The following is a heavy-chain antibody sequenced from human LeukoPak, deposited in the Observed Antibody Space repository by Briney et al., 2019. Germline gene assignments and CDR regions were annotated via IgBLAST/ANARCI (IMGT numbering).Heavy chain of an antibody. D-gene: IGHD3-9*01. Sequence: AGGSLRLSCAASGFTFSSYAMSWVRQAPGKGLEWVSAISGSGGSTYYADSVKGRFTISRDNSKNTLYLQMNSLRAEDTAVYYCAKAQLRYFDQDPDYWGQGTLVTVSS. CDR3: AKAQLRYFDQDPDY. V-gene: IGHV3-23*01. CDR2: ISGSGGST. CDR1: GFTFSSYA. J-gene: IGHJ4*02.